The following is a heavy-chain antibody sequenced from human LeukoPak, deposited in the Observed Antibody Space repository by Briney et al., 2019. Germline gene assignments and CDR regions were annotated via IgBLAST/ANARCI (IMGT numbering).Heavy chain of an antibody. CDR2: ISGSGGST. V-gene: IGHV3-23*01. D-gene: IGHD1-26*01. J-gene: IGHJ4*02. Sequence: HPGGTLRLSCAASGFTFSSYGMSWVRQAPGKGLEWVSAISGSGGSTYYADSVKGRFTISRDNSKNTLYLQMNSLRAEDTAVYYCAKEGLSIVGATEGSFDYWGQGTLVTVSS. CDR3: AKEGLSIVGATEGSFDY. CDR1: GFTFSSYG.